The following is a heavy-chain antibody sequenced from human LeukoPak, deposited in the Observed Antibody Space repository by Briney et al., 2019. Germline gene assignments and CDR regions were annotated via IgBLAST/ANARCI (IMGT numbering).Heavy chain of an antibody. D-gene: IGHD3-10*01. CDR2: IYYSGST. Sequence: SETLSLTCTVSGGSISNGGYYWSWIRQHPGKGLEWIGYIYYSGSTYYNPSLKSRVTISVDTSKNQFSLKLSSVTAADTAVYYCATWTDYYGPYYYGMDVWGQGTTVTVSS. CDR3: ATWTDYYGPYYYGMDV. CDR1: GGSISNGGYY. V-gene: IGHV4-31*03. J-gene: IGHJ6*02.